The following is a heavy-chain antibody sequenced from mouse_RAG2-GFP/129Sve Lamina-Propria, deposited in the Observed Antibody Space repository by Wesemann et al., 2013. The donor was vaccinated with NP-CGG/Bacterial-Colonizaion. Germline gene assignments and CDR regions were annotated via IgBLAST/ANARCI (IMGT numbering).Heavy chain of an antibody. Sequence: EVQLVESGGGLVKPGGSLKLSCAASGFTFSSYAMSWVRQTPEKRLEWVATISDGGSYTYYPDNVKGRFTISRDNAKNNLYLQMSHLKSEDTAMYYCARDRLLDYWGQGTSVTVSS. CDR2: ISDGGSYT. CDR3: ARDRLLDY. J-gene: IGHJ4*01. D-gene: IGHD6-2*01. CDR1: GFTFSSYA. V-gene: IGHV5-4*01.